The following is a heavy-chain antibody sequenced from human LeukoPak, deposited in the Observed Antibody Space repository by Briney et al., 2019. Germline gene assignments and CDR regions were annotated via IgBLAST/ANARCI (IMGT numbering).Heavy chain of an antibody. D-gene: IGHD2-2*01. Sequence: GASVKVSCKASGYTFTGYYMHWVRQAPGQGLEWMGWINPNSGGTNYAQKFQGRVTMTRDTSISTAYMELSRLRSDDTAVYYCARDPRIVVVPVPPRGYYYYYMDVWGKGTTVTVSS. CDR3: ARDPRIVVVPVPPRGYYYYYMDV. CDR2: INPNSGGT. J-gene: IGHJ6*03. CDR1: GYTFTGYY. V-gene: IGHV1-2*02.